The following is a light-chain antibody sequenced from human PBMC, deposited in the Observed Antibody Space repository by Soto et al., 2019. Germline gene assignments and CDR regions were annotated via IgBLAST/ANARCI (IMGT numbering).Light chain of an antibody. Sequence: IQMTQSPSSLSASVGDRVTITCQASQDITTSLSWYQQKPGQAPKILLFDSSNLETGVPSRFSGSGSGTDFTFTISSLQPEDIATYYCQQYGNLPRTFGQGTKVDIK. V-gene: IGKV1-33*01. J-gene: IGKJ1*01. CDR2: DSS. CDR1: QDITTS. CDR3: QQYGNLPRT.